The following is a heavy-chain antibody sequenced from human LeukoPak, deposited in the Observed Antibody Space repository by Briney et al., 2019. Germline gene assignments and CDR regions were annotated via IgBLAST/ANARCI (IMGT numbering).Heavy chain of an antibody. CDR3: ARGSGWYSSGWLGY. CDR2: INHSGST. V-gene: IGHV4-34*01. Sequence: SETLSLTCAVYAGSFGGYYWSWIRQPPGKGLEWIGEINHSGSTNYNPSLKSRVTISVDTSKNQVSLKLSSVTAADTAVYYCARGSGWYSSGWLGYWGQGTLVTVSS. J-gene: IGHJ4*02. CDR1: AGSFGGYY. D-gene: IGHD6-19*01.